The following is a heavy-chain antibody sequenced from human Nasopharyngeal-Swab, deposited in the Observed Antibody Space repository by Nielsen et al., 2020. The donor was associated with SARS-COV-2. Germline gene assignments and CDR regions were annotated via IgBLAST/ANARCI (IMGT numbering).Heavy chain of an antibody. Sequence: GESLKISCAASGFTFSSYAMSWVRQAPGKGLEWVSAISGSGGSTHYADSVKGRLTISRDNSKNTLYLQMNRLRAEDTAVYYCAKVWGPTFGGVIVWPYYFDYWGQGTLVTVSS. CDR1: GFTFSSYA. D-gene: IGHD3-16*02. J-gene: IGHJ4*02. CDR3: AKVWGPTFGGVIVWPYYFDY. V-gene: IGHV3-23*01. CDR2: ISGSGGST.